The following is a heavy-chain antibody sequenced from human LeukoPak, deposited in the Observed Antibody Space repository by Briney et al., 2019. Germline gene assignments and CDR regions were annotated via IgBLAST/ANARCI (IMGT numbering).Heavy chain of an antibody. CDR1: GFTFSSYW. CDR2: IKSDGSST. V-gene: IGHV3-74*03. CDR3: AKDLGPYYYDSSGYSY. Sequence: GGSLRLSCAASGFTFSSYWMHWVRQAPGKGLVWVSCIKSDGSSTTYADSVKGRFTISRDNAKNTLYLQMNSLRAEDTAVYYCAKDLGPYYYDSSGYSYWGQGTLVTVSS. J-gene: IGHJ4*02. D-gene: IGHD3-22*01.